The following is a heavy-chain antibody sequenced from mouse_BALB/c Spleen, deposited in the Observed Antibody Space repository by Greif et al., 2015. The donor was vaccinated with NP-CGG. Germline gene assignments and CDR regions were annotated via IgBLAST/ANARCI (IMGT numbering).Heavy chain of an antibody. CDR1: GYAFSSYW. CDR3: ARGVITTVVEDFDY. J-gene: IGHJ2*01. Sequence: VQLVESGAELVRPGSSVKISCKASGYAFSSYWMNWVKQRPGQGLEWIGQIYPGDGDTNYNGKFKGKATLTADKSSSTAYMQLSSLTSEDSAVYFCARGVITTVVEDFDYWGQGTTLTVSS. D-gene: IGHD1-1*01. V-gene: IGHV1-80*01. CDR2: IYPGDGDT.